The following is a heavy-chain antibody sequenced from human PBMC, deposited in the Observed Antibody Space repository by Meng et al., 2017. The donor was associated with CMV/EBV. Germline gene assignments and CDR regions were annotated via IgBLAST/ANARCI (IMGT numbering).Heavy chain of an antibody. CDR1: GGSFSGYY. D-gene: IGHD6-13*01. J-gene: IGHJ1*01. Sequence: GSLRLSCAVYGGSFSGYYWSWIRQPPGKGLEWIGEINHSGSTNYNPSLKSRVTISVDTSKNQFSLKLSPVTAADTAVYYCARGHPVFSQLRGFQHWGQGTLVTVSS. CDR2: INHSGST. CDR3: ARGHPVFSQLRGFQH. V-gene: IGHV4-34*01.